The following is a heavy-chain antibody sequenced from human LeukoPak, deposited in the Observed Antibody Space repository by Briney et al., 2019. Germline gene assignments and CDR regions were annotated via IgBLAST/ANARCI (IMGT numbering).Heavy chain of an antibody. D-gene: IGHD6-13*01. J-gene: IGHJ5*02. CDR1: GFTFSSYG. V-gene: IGHV3-30*18. Sequence: GGSLRLSCAASGFTFSSYGMHCVRQAPGKGLEWVAVISYDGSNKYYADSVKGRFTISRDNSKNTLYLQMNSLRAEDTAVYYCAKDQKKQQLVLWFDPWGQGTLVTVSS. CDR2: ISYDGSNK. CDR3: AKDQKKQQLVLWFDP.